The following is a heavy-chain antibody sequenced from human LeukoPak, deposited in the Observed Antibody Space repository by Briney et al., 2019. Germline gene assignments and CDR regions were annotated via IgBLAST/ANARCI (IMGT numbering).Heavy chain of an antibody. Sequence: GGSLRLSCAASGFTFSSYSMNWVRQAPGKGLEWVANIKQDGSEKYYVDSVKGRFTISRDNAKNSLYLQMNSLRAEDTAVYYCARGVGFHYWGQGTLVTVSS. CDR2: IKQDGSEK. CDR1: GFTFSSYS. CDR3: ARGVGFHY. J-gene: IGHJ4*02. D-gene: IGHD3-10*01. V-gene: IGHV3-7*04.